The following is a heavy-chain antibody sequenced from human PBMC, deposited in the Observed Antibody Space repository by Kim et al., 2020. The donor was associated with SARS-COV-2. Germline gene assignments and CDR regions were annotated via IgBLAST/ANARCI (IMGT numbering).Heavy chain of an antibody. V-gene: IGHV3-30*07. CDR3: AREGGYFDY. CDR2: NQ. Sequence: NQIYADSVKGQYTNSRDNAKIQRYLQRNSLRAEDTAVYYCAREGGYFDYWGQGTLVTVSS. D-gene: IGHD3-16*01. J-gene: IGHJ4*02.